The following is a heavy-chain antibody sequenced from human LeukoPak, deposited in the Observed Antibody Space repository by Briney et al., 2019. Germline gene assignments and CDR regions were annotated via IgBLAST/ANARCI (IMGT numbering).Heavy chain of an antibody. J-gene: IGHJ3*02. D-gene: IGHD3-10*01. CDR1: GFTFSSFR. Sequence: GGSLRLSCAASGFTFSSFRMNWVRQAPGKGVEGISDISSSSSTIYYADSVKGRFTISRDNAKNSLYLQMNSLRDEDTAVYYCARGREYGSGTIRAFDIWGQGTMVTVSS. V-gene: IGHV3-48*02. CDR2: ISSSSSTI. CDR3: ARGREYGSGTIRAFDI.